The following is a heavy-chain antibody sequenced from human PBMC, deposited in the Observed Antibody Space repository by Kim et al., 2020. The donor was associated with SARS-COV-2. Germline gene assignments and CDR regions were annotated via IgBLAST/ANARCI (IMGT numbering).Heavy chain of an antibody. Sequence: GGSLRLSCTASGFTFGDYAMSWFRQAPGKGLEWVGFIRSKAYGGTTEYAASVKGRFTISRDDSKSIAYLQMNSLKTEDTAVYYCTSLITMVRGVNPPFDYWGQGTLVTVSS. CDR2: IRSKAYGGTT. J-gene: IGHJ4*02. D-gene: IGHD3-10*01. V-gene: IGHV3-49*03. CDR3: TSLITMVRGVNPPFDY. CDR1: GFTFGDYA.